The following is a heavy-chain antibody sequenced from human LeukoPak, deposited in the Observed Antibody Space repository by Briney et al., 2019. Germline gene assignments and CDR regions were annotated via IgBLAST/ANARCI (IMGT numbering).Heavy chain of an antibody. CDR1: GFTFSSYA. D-gene: IGHD4-17*01. J-gene: IGHJ4*02. Sequence: AGGSLRLSCAASGFTFSSYAMSWVRQAPGKGLEWVSAISGSGGSTYYADSVKGRFTISRDNSKNTLYLQMNSLRAEDTAVYYCAKELTDLGYGDYRAFDYWGQGTLVTVSS. V-gene: IGHV3-23*01. CDR2: ISGSGGST. CDR3: AKELTDLGYGDYRAFDY.